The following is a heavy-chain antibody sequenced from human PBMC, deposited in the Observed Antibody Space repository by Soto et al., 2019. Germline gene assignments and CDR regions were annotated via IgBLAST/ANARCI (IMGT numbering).Heavy chain of an antibody. D-gene: IGHD2-8*01. CDR1: SGSISTDYW. V-gene: IGHV4-4*02. Sequence: QVQLQESGPGLVKPSGTLSLTCAVSSGSISTDYWWSWVRQPPGKGLEWIGEVHRSGTTNYIQSLKSRVTMSVDKSGNQVSLELTSVAAADTAVYYCARGVSLRWVSWGQGTLVTVSS. CDR3: ARGVSLRWVS. J-gene: IGHJ5*02. CDR2: VHRSGTT.